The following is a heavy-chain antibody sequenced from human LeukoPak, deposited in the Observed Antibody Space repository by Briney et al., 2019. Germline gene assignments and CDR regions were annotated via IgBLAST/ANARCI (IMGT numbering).Heavy chain of an antibody. Sequence: GGSLRLSCAASGFTFSSYWMHWVRQAPGKGLVWVSRIASDGSTVYADSVKGRFTISRDNAKDTVYLQMNSLRVEDTAAYYCIGSGGWPGYWGQGTLVTVSS. CDR2: IASDGST. CDR1: GFTFSSYW. V-gene: IGHV3-74*01. J-gene: IGHJ4*02. CDR3: IGSGGWPGY. D-gene: IGHD1-26*01.